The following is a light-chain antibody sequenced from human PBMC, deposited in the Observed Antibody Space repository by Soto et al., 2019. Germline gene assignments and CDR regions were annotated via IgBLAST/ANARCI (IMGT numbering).Light chain of an antibody. J-gene: IGKJ3*01. CDR1: QDIGDD. V-gene: IGKV1-17*02. CDR2: ASS. CDR3: LQHNSLPFT. Sequence: DIQMTQSPSSLSASVGDRVTITCRASQDIGDDLDWFQQKPGKAPKRLIYASSGLQSGAPARFSDSGSGTEFALTISNLYPEDFATYYCLQHNSLPFTFGPGTKVDVK.